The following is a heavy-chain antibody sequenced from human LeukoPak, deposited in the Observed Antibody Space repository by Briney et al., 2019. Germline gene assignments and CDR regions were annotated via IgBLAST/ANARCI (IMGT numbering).Heavy chain of an antibody. J-gene: IGHJ4*02. D-gene: IGHD5-18*01. Sequence: SVKVSCKASGGAFASYAISWVRQAPGQGLEWMGRIIPIFGTVNYAQKFQGRVTMTTDESTSTAYMELSSLRSEDTAVHYCARVSTEVDTAMAVFDYWGQGTLVTVSS. CDR3: ARVSTEVDTAMAVFDY. CDR1: GGAFASYA. V-gene: IGHV1-69*05. CDR2: IIPIFGTV.